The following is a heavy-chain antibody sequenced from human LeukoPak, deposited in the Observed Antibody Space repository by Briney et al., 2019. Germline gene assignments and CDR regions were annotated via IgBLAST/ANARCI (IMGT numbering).Heavy chain of an antibody. CDR1: GDSVSSNSAA. Sequence: SQTLSLTCAISGDSVSSNSAAWNWIRQSPSRGLEWLGRTYYRSKWFNNYAVSVKSRISINPDTSKNQFSLQLNSVTPDDTAVYYCARDQTGDLDFDYWGQGTLVTVSS. CDR3: ARDQTGDLDFDY. CDR2: TYYRSKWFN. V-gene: IGHV6-1*01. J-gene: IGHJ4*02. D-gene: IGHD7-27*01.